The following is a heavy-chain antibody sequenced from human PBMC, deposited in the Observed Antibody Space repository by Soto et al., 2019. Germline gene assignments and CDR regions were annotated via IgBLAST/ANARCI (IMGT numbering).Heavy chain of an antibody. D-gene: IGHD3-10*01. J-gene: IGHJ6*02. CDR3: ARVAGFGELLSGPTNLYYYYGMDV. V-gene: IGHV3-33*01. Sequence: GGFQRVRKGAAGFTFGGYCMHCVRQAPGKGLEWVAVIWYDGSNKYYADSVKGRFTISRDNSKNTLYLQMNSLRAEDTAVYYCARVAGFGELLSGPTNLYYYYGMDVWGQGTTVTVSS. CDR1: GFTFGGYC. CDR2: IWYDGSNK.